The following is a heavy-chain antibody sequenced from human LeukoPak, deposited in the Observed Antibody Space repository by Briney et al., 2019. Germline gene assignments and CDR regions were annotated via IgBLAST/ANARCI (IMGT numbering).Heavy chain of an antibody. CDR1: GGSFSGYY. CDR3: ARGIDWIYYDSSGYAFDI. V-gene: IGHV4-34*01. Sequence: KPSETLSLTCAVYGGSFSGYYWSWIRQPPGKGLEWIGEINHSGSTNYNPSLKSRVTISVDTSKDQFSLKLSSVTAADTAVYYCARGIDWIYYDSSGYAFDIWGQGTMVTVSS. J-gene: IGHJ3*02. CDR2: INHSGST. D-gene: IGHD3-22*01.